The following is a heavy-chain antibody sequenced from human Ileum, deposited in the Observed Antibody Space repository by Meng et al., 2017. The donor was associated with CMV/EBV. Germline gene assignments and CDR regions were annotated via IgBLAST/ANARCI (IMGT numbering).Heavy chain of an antibody. CDR3: AKDSRGYIYLNHF. CDR1: GFTFNTFA. J-gene: IGHJ4*02. V-gene: IGHV3-23*01. D-gene: IGHD5-18*01. CDR2: ITYTGGTT. Sequence: GGSLRLSCATSGFTFNTFAMSWLRQAPAKGLEWVSSITYTGGTTYYADSVKGRFTISRDNSKNTLYLQMHSLRAEDTALYYCAKDSRGYIYLNHFWGQGTLVTVSS.